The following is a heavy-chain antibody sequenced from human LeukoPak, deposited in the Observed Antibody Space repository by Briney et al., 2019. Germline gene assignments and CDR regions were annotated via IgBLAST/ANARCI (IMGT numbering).Heavy chain of an antibody. Sequence: SVKVSCKASGGTFSSYAISWVRQAPGQGLEWMGKIIPIFGTANYAQKFQGRVTITTDESTSTAYMELSSLRSEDTAVYYCASGQGDYGDSFDYWGQGTLVTVSS. J-gene: IGHJ4*02. D-gene: IGHD4-17*01. CDR1: GGTFSSYA. V-gene: IGHV1-69*05. CDR2: IIPIFGTA. CDR3: ASGQGDYGDSFDY.